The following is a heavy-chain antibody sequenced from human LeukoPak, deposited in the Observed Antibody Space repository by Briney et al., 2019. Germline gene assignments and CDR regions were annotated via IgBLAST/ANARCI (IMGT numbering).Heavy chain of an antibody. CDR2: IKQDGSEK. V-gene: IGHV3-7*01. J-gene: IGHJ6*02. Sequence: GGSLRLSCAASGFTFSSYWMSWVRQAPGKGLEWVANIKQDGSEKYYVDSVKGRFTISRDNAKNSLYLQMNSLRAEDTAVYSCASEAAAGPMDVWGQGTTVTVSS. CDR1: GFTFSSYW. D-gene: IGHD6-13*01. CDR3: ASEAAAGPMDV.